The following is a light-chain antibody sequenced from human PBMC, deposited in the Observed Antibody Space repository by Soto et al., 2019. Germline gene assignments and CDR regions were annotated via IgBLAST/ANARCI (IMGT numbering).Light chain of an antibody. CDR2: AAS. V-gene: IGKV1-27*01. CDR3: QKYNSSPRT. Sequence: DIQMTQSPSSLSASVGDRVTITCRASQGINKYLAWYQQKPGKGPNLLIYAASTLQSGFPSRFSGSGSGTDFTLTISSLQSEDVATYYCQKYNSSPRTFGQGNKVEI. CDR1: QGINKY. J-gene: IGKJ1*01.